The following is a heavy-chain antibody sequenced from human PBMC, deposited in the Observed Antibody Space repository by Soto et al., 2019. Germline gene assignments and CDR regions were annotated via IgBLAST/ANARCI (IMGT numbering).Heavy chain of an antibody. CDR3: ARHVNGGSYPMDH. V-gene: IGHV4-59*08. Sequence: QVQLQESGPGLVKPSETLSVTCDVSGGSISGYYWAWIRQPPGRGLEYLGHIYSSGSANYNPSLASRVTMSVDTSMTQFSLTLRSVSDADTAFYYYARHVNGGSYPMDHWGRGTLVTVSS. D-gene: IGHD3-16*02. CDR1: GGSISGYY. CDR2: IYSSGSA. J-gene: IGHJ4*02.